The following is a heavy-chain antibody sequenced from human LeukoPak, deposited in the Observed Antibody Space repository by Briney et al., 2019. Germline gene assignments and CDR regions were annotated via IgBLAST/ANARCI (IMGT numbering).Heavy chain of an antibody. J-gene: IGHJ4*02. D-gene: IGHD5-12*01. CDR3: VRYSGYDYFFDY. CDR2: ISHDGSDK. CDR1: GFTFSSFG. V-gene: IGHV3-30*03. Sequence: GGSLGLSCAASGFTFSSFGLHWVRQAPGKGLEWMALISHDGSDKYADSVKGRFTVSRDNSKNTLYLQMNSLRTEDTAVYYCVRYSGYDYFFDYWGQGSLVTVSS.